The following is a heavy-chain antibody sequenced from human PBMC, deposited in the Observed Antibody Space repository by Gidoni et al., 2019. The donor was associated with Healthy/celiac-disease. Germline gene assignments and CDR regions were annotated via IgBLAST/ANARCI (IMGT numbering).Heavy chain of an antibody. J-gene: IGHJ4*02. CDR1: GFTFSSYS. Sequence: EVQLVESGGGLVKPGGSLRLSCAASGFTFSSYSMNWVRQAPGKGLEWVSSISSSSSYIYYADSVKGRFTISRDNAKNSLYLQMNSLRAEDTAVYYCARDGYYYDSSGYCGYWGQGTLVTVSS. V-gene: IGHV3-21*01. CDR2: ISSSSSYI. CDR3: ARDGYYYDSSGYCGY. D-gene: IGHD3-22*01.